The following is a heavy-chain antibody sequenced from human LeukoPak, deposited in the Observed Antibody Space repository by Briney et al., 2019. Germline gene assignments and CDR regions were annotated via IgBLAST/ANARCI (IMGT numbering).Heavy chain of an antibody. J-gene: IGHJ6*04. CDR2: ISWNSGSI. V-gene: IGHV3-9*01. Sequence: PGRSLRLSCAASGFTFDDYAMHWVRQAPGKGLEGVSSISWNSGSIDYADSVKGRFTISRDNAKKSLYLQMNRLRAEDTAVYYCAELGITMIGGVWGKGTTVTISS. CDR1: GFTFDDYA. D-gene: IGHD3-10*02. CDR3: AELGITMIGGV.